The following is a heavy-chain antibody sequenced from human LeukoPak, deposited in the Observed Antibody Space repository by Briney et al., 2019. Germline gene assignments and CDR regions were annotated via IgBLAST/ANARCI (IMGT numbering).Heavy chain of an antibody. D-gene: IGHD3-22*01. V-gene: IGHV3-48*01. J-gene: IGHJ3*01. Sequence: GGSLRLSCAASGFSLSSPTLNWVRQAPGKGLEWVSYISISGTIIYYADSVKGRFTISRDNAKNSLYLQMNSLRAEDTAVYYCARETRYDESFDVWGQGTMVTVSS. CDR1: GFSLSSPT. CDR2: ISISGTII. CDR3: ARETRYDESFDV.